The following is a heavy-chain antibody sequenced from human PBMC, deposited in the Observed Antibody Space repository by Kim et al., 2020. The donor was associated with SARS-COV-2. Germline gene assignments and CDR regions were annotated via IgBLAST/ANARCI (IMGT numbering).Heavy chain of an antibody. CDR3: ARERMSVGYYYGMDV. J-gene: IGHJ6*02. Sequence: PKVKGQDTITADKSTRTAYMELSSLRSEDTAVYYCARERMSVGYYYGMDVWGQGTTVTVSS. D-gene: IGHD1-26*01. V-gene: IGHV1-69*04.